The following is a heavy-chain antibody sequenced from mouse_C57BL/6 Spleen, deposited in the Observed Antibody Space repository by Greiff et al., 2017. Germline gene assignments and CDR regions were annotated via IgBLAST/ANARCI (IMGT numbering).Heavy chain of an antibody. CDR1: GYTFTSYW. J-gene: IGHJ1*03. Sequence: QVQLQQPGAELVRPGSSVKLSCKASGYTFTSYWMHWVKQRPIQGLEWIGNIDPSDSETHYNQKFKDKATLTVDKSSSTAYMQLSRLTSEDSAVYYWAKPDGYTGYFDVWGTGTTVTVSS. CDR3: AKPDGYTGYFDV. V-gene: IGHV1-52*01. D-gene: IGHD2-3*01. CDR2: IDPSDSET.